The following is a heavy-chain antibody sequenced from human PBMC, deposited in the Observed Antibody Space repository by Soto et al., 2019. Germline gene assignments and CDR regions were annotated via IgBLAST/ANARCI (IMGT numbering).Heavy chain of an antibody. CDR1: GFTFSSYS. Sequence: GGSLRLSCAASGFTFSSYSMSWVRQAPGKGLEWVSYIDSSGTTMYYADSLKGRYTISRDNAENSLYLQMNSLRGEDTAVYYCARMNRGGGNYPGDFDYWGQGTLVTVSS. V-gene: IGHV3-48*01. CDR3: ARMNRGGGNYPGDFDY. J-gene: IGHJ4*02. CDR2: IDSSGTTM. D-gene: IGHD4-4*01.